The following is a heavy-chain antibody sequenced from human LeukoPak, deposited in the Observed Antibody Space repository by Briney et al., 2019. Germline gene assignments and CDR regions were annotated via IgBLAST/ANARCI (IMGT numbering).Heavy chain of an antibody. J-gene: IGHJ5*02. CDR2: IYYSGST. CDR1: GGSISSYY. D-gene: IGHD3-16*01. Sequence: SETLSLTCTVSGGSISSYYWSWIRQPPGKGLEWIGYIYYSGSTNYNPSPKSRVTISLDTSKNQFSLNLTSVTAADTAVYYCARFTPQGYGWGGYNRFDPWGQGTLVTVSS. V-gene: IGHV4-59*01. CDR3: ARFTPQGYGWGGYNRFDP.